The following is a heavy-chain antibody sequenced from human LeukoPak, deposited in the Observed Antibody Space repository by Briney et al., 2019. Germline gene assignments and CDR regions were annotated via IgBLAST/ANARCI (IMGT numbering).Heavy chain of an antibody. CDR2: IYNGDTT. CDR3: ARDGGSGSPHLSYYYYGMDI. J-gene: IGHJ6*02. V-gene: IGHV3-53*01. CDR1: GFTVSITY. D-gene: IGHD3-10*01. Sequence: GGSLRPSCAATGFTVSITYMTWVRQAPGKGLEWVSFIYNGDTTYYADSVKGRFTISRGTSENTLYLQMNNLRVEDTAVYYCARDGGSGSPHLSYYYYGMDIWGQGTTVTVSS.